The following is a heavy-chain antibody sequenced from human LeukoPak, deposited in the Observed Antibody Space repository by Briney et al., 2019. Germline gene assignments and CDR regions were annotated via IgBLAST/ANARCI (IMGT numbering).Heavy chain of an antibody. J-gene: IGHJ4*02. CDR3: ARDSVGPTQFLEGPNY. V-gene: IGHV4-59*01. CDR2: INYSGST. D-gene: IGHD1-26*01. CDR1: GGSTCRYY. Sequence: QTPSLTPTVSGGSTCRYYWTCRRQPPGPRLEWIGDINYSGSTNYNPSLKSRVTISLDTSKKQFSLKFSSVTAADTAVYYCARDSVGPTQFLEGPNYWGRGTLVTVSS.